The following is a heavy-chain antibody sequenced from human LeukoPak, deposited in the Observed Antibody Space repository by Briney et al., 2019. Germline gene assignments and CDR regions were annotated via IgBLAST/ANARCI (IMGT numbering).Heavy chain of an antibody. CDR1: GVSITSFY. Sequence: SQTLSLTCTVSGVSITSFYWSWIRQPPGKGLEWIGYIYFSGSTNYNPSLKSRVTVSLDTTKNQVSLKLSSVSAADTAVYYCASTGYCIGGSCYSNYFDHWGQGTLVTVSS. CDR2: IYFSGST. D-gene: IGHD2-15*01. J-gene: IGHJ4*02. CDR3: ASTGYCIGGSCYSNYFDH. V-gene: IGHV4-59*08.